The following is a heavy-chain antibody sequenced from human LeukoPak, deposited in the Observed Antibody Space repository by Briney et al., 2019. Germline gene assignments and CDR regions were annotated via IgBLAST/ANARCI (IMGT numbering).Heavy chain of an antibody. D-gene: IGHD1-7*01. V-gene: IGHV4-34*01. CDR3: ARGELPLVLDY. J-gene: IGHJ4*02. CDR2: INHSGST. CDR1: GGSFSGYY. Sequence: EASETLSLTCAVYGGSFSGYYWSWIRQPPGKGLEWIGEINHSGSTNYNPSLKSRVTISVDTSKNQFSLKLSSVTAADTAVYYCARGELPLVLDYWGQGTLVTVSS.